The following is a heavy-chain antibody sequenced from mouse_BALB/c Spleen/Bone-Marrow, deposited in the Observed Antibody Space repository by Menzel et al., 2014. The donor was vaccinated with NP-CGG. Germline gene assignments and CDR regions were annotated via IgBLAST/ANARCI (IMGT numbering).Heavy chain of an antibody. CDR1: GFTFSSFG. D-gene: IGHD2-1*01. CDR3: ARYGNYFYAMDC. Sequence: EVMLVESGGGLVQPGGSRKLSCAASGFTFSSFGMHWVRQAPEKGLEWVAYISSGSSTIYYADTVKGRFTISRDNPKNTLYLQMTSLRSEDTAMYYCARYGNYFYAMDCWGQGTSVTVSP. CDR2: ISSGSSTI. V-gene: IGHV5-17*02. J-gene: IGHJ4*01.